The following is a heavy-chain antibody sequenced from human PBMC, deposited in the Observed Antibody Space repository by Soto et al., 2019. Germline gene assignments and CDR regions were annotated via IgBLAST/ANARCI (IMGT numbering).Heavy chain of an antibody. CDR2: IYYSGST. J-gene: IGHJ3*02. Sequence: SETLSLTCTVSGGSISSYYWSWIRQPPGKGLEWIGYIYYSGSTNYNPSLKSRVTISVDTSKNQFSLKLSSVTAADTAVYYCARDRRRYFDWALHDAFDIWGQGTMVT. CDR3: ARDRRRYFDWALHDAFDI. V-gene: IGHV4-59*01. D-gene: IGHD3-9*01. CDR1: GGSISSYY.